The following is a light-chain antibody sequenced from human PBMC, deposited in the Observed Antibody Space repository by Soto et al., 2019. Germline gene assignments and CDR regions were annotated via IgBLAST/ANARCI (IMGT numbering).Light chain of an antibody. CDR1: KSISRY. CDR2: AAS. J-gene: IGKJ2*01. V-gene: IGKV1-39*01. Sequence: DIQMTQSPSSLSASVGDRVTITCRASKSISRYLNWYQQKPEKASNLLIYAASRWQSGVPSRFSGRGSRTEFTLTSSSLQPEDFATYYCQQSYSTPVFGQGTKLEIK. CDR3: QQSYSTPV.